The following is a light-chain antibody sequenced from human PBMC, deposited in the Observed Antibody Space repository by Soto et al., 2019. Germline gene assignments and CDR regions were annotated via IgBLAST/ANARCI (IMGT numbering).Light chain of an antibody. CDR2: AAS. CDR1: QTISDY. Sequence: EIQVTQSQSSLSASVGDRVTITCRASQTISDYLNWYQQKPGKAPSLLIYAASSLQSGVPSRFSASGSGTDFTLTISSLQPDDFATYYCQHYNSYSRTSGQGSKEDI. CDR3: QHYNSYSRT. J-gene: IGKJ1*01. V-gene: IGKV1-39*01.